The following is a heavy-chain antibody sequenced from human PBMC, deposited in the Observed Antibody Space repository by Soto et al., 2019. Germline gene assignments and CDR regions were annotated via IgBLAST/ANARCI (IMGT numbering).Heavy chain of an antibody. CDR2: INHSGST. V-gene: IGHV4-34*01. D-gene: IGHD3-10*01. Sequence: SETLSLTCAVYGGSFSGYYWSWIRQPPGKGLEWIGEINHSGSTNYNPSLKSRVTISVDTSKNQFSLKLSSVTAADTAVYYCARGRRGVPGSYYKLLNWFDPWGQGTLVTVSS. CDR3: ARGRRGVPGSYYKLLNWFDP. CDR1: GGSFSGYY. J-gene: IGHJ5*02.